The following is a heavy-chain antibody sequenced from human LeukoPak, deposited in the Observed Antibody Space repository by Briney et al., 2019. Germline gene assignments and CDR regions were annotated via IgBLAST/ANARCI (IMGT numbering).Heavy chain of an antibody. CDR1: GGSFSGYY. CDR2: ISHSGGT. Sequence: SETLSLTCAVYGGSFSGYYWSWIRQPPGKGLEWIGEISHSGGTNYNPSLKSRVTISVDTSKNQFSLKLSSVTAADTAVYYCARGTRFYDILTGYKYNWFDPWGQGTLVTVSS. CDR3: ARGTRFYDILTGYKYNWFDP. D-gene: IGHD3-9*01. V-gene: IGHV4-34*01. J-gene: IGHJ5*02.